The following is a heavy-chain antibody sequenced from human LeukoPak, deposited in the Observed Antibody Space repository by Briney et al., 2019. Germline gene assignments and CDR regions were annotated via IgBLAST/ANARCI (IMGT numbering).Heavy chain of an antibody. Sequence: GGSLRLSCAASGFTFSRYWMHWVRQAPGKGLVWVSRINSDGSSINYADSVKGRFTISRDSAKKTLYLQMHSLRAEDTALYYCAREGRDYGRYFDLWGRGTLVTVSS. J-gene: IGHJ2*01. CDR1: GFTFSRYW. D-gene: IGHD4-17*01. CDR2: INSDGSSI. CDR3: AREGRDYGRYFDL. V-gene: IGHV3-74*01.